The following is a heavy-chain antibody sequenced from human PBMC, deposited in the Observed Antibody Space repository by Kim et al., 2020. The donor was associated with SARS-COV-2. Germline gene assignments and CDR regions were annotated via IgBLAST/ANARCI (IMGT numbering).Heavy chain of an antibody. D-gene: IGHD3-22*01. J-gene: IGHJ4*02. Sequence: SETLSLTGTVSGGSSSSSSYYWGWIRQPPGKGLEWIGSIYYSGSTYYNPSLKSRVTISVDTSKNQFSLKLSSVTAADTSVYYCARHRRYYDSSGYYPFFDYWGQGTLVTVSS. V-gene: IGHV4-39*01. CDR2: IYYSGST. CDR3: ARHRRYYDSSGYYPFFDY. CDR1: GGSSSSSSYY.